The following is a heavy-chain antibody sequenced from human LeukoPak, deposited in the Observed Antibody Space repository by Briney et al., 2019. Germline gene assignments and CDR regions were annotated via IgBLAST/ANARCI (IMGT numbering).Heavy chain of an antibody. CDR2: IIPIFGTA. Sequence: GASVKVSCKASGGTFSSYAISWVRQAPGQGFEWMGGIIPIFGTANYAQKFQGRVTITTDESTSTAYMELSSLRSEDTAVYYCASSGGELLRSPFDYWGQGTLVTVSS. D-gene: IGHD1-26*01. CDR1: GGTFSSYA. J-gene: IGHJ4*02. CDR3: ASSGGELLRSPFDY. V-gene: IGHV1-69*05.